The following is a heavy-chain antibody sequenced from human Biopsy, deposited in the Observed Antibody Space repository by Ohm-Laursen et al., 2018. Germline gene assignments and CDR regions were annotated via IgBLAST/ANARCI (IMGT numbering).Heavy chain of an antibody. D-gene: IGHD7-27*01. V-gene: IGHV4-59*07. CDR2: IYYTGHT. CDR1: GGSIKSYY. CDR3: ARLTGDPSY. Sequence: SDTQSLTCTVSGGSIKSYYWNWIRQSPGKGLEWIVFIYYTGHTNYNPSLKSRATISVDTSKNQFSLKVISVTASDTAVYYCARLTGDPSYWGQGILVTVSS. J-gene: IGHJ4*02.